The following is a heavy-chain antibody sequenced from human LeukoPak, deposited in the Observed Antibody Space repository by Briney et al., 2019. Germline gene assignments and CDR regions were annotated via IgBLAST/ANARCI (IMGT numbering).Heavy chain of an antibody. CDR1: GGSFSGYY. CDR2: INHSGST. Sequence: SETLSLTCAVYGGSFSGYYWSWIRQPPGKGLEWIGEINHSGSTNYNPSLKSRVTISVDTSKNQFSLKLSSVTAADTAVYYCARGGDGYNFDYWGQGTPVTVSS. J-gene: IGHJ4*02. D-gene: IGHD5-24*01. V-gene: IGHV4-34*01. CDR3: ARGGDGYNFDY.